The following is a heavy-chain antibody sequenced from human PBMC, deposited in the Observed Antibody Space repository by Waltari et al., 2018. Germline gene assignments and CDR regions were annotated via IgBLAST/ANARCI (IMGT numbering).Heavy chain of an antibody. D-gene: IGHD3-22*01. J-gene: IGHJ4*02. Sequence: QVQLVQSGAEVKKPGASVKVSCKASGYTFTSYDINWVRQSTGQGLEWMGWMNPNSGNTGYAQKFQGRVTMTRNTSISTAYMELSSLRSEDTAVYYCAIRLYYYDSSGYDYWGQGTLVTVSS. CDR3: AIRLYYYDSSGYDY. CDR1: GYTFTSYD. V-gene: IGHV1-8*01. CDR2: MNPNSGNT.